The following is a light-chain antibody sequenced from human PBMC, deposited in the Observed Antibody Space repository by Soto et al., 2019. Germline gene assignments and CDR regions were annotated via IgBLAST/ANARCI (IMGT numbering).Light chain of an antibody. CDR3: HQYDNLPPT. CDR2: DAS. CDR1: QDINNY. V-gene: IGKV1-33*01. J-gene: IGKJ5*01. Sequence: DIQMTQSPSSLSASVGDRVTITCQASQDINNYLNWYQQKPGKAPKLLIYDASNLETGVPSTFSGSASRTDFSFSISSLQPEDIATYYCHQYDNLPPTFGQVTRLEIK.